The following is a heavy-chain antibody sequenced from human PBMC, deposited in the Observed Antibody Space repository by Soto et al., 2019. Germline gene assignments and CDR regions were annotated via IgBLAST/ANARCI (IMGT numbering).Heavy chain of an antibody. D-gene: IGHD6-19*01. CDR1: GGTFSSYA. J-gene: IGHJ5*02. CDR2: IIPIFGTT. CDR3: ARNHGLGSDSSGCYYL. V-gene: IGHV1-69*06. Sequence: QVQLVQSGAEVKKPGSSVKVSCKASGGTFSSYAISWVRQAPGQGLEWMGGIIPIFGTTNYAQKFQGRVTITEDKSTGTGYMGMSSLRSEDMAVYYCARNHGLGSDSSGCYYLWGQGTLVTVSS.